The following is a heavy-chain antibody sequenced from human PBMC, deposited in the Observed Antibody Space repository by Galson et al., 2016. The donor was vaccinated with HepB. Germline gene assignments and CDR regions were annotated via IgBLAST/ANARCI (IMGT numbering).Heavy chain of an antibody. J-gene: IGHJ4*02. CDR1: GFTFSNYA. CDR3: AKGDDFWSGYYGGL. Sequence: CAASGFTFSNYAMSCVRQAPGKGLEWVTGISGTGGTTYYADSVKGRFTISRDNSKNTLYLRMNSLRAEDTAVYYCAKGDDFWSGYYGGLWDQGTLVTVSS. D-gene: IGHD3-3*01. V-gene: IGHV3-23*01. CDR2: ISGTGGTT.